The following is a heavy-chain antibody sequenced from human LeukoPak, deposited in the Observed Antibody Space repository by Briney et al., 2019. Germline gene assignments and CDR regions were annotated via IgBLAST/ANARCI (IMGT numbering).Heavy chain of an antibody. CDR3: AKDKDGMGV. Sequence: GGSLRLSCAASGFTFSSYAMSWVRQAPGKGLEWVSTISVSGGSTYYADSVKGRFTISRDNSKNTLFLQMSSLRAEDTAVYYCAKDKDGMGVWGQGTTDTVSS. J-gene: IGHJ6*02. CDR2: ISVSGGST. V-gene: IGHV3-23*01. CDR1: GFTFSSYA.